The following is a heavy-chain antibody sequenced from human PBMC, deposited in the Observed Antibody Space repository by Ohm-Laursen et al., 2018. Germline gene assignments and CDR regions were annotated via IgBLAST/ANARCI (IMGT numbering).Heavy chain of an antibody. V-gene: IGHV3-23*01. Sequence: SLRLSCSASGFTFSNYAMIWVRQAPGKGLEWISSISGTGVSKNYVDSVKGRFTISRDNSENTLNLQMNSLRADDTAIYYCAKSLEVRGLDYWGQGALVTVSS. J-gene: IGHJ4*02. CDR1: GFTFSNYA. D-gene: IGHD3-10*01. CDR3: AKSLEVRGLDY. CDR2: ISGTGVSK.